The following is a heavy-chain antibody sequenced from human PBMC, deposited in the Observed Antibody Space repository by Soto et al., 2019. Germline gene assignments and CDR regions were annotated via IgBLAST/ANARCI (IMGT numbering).Heavy chain of an antibody. J-gene: IGHJ4*02. CDR2: ISWNSGSI. CDR1: GFTFDDYA. D-gene: IGHD6-19*01. V-gene: IGHV3-9*01. CDR3: AKAPGTAVARYYFDY. Sequence: RLSCSASGFTFDDYAMHWVRQAPGKGLEWVSGISWNSGSIGYADSVKGRFTISRDNAKNSLYLQMNSLRAEDTALYYCAKAPGTAVARYYFDYWGQGTLVTVSS.